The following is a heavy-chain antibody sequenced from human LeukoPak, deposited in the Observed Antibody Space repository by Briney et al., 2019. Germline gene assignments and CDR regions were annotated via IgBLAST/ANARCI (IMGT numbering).Heavy chain of an antibody. V-gene: IGHV4-31*03. D-gene: IGHD3-10*01. J-gene: IGHJ4*02. CDR3: ARERRRGCPDY. CDR2: IYYSGST. CDR1: GGSISSGGYY. Sequence: SETLSHTCTVSGGSISSGGYYWSWFRQHPGKGLEWIGYIYYSGSTYYNPSLKSRVTISVDTSKNQFSLKLSSVTAADTAVYYCARERRRGCPDYWGQGTLVNVSS.